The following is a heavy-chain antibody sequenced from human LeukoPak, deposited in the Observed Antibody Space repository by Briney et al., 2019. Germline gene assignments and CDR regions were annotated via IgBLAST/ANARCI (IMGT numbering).Heavy chain of an antibody. Sequence: GSLRLSCAASGFTFSTSSMNWVRQAPGKGLEWISYISSGSGTIYYADSVKGRFTISRDNAKNSLYLQMNSLRVEDTAVYYCAGLSCSSTSCYRNWFDPWGQGTLVTVSS. D-gene: IGHD2-2*01. J-gene: IGHJ5*02. CDR2: ISSGSGTI. CDR1: GFTFSTSS. CDR3: AGLSCSSTSCYRNWFDP. V-gene: IGHV3-48*01.